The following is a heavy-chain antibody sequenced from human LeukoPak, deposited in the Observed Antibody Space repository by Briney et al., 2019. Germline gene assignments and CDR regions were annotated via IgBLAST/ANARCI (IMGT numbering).Heavy chain of an antibody. CDR3: AKGLLGWYRSGGSCYPVSRPQNYGIAV. Sequence: PGGSLRLSCAASGFTFSSYAMSWVRQAPGKGLEWVSAISGSGGSTYYADSVKGRFTISRDNSKNTLYLQMNSLRAEDTAVYYCAKGLLGWYRSGGSCYPVSRPQNYGIAVWGQGTTVTVSS. V-gene: IGHV3-23*01. D-gene: IGHD2-15*01. CDR1: GFTFSSYA. J-gene: IGHJ6*02. CDR2: ISGSGGST.